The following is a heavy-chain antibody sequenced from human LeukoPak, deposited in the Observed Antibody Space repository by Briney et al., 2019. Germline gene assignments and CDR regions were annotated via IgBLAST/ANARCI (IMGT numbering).Heavy chain of an antibody. Sequence: PSGTLSLTCGVSGGSITNTNYWTWVRQPPGKGLEWIGEVNLQGSTNYNPSLMGRVAIAVDTSENHISLQLTSVTAADTAVYYCAREGGPYRPLDYSGQGTLVTVSS. CDR1: GGSITNTNY. CDR3: AREGGPYRPLDY. J-gene: IGHJ4*02. V-gene: IGHV4-4*02. CDR2: VNLQGST.